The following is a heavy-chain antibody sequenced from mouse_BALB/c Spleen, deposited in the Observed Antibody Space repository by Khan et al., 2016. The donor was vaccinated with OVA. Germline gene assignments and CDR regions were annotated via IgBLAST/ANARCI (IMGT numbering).Heavy chain of an antibody. CDR1: GYAFTSYL. D-gene: IGHD3-1*01. CDR3: ARSQLGLRFDY. J-gene: IGHJ2*01. CDR2: INPGNGIT. V-gene: IGHV1-54*01. Sequence: QVQLQQSGAELVRPGTSVKVSCKASGYAFTSYLIEWINQRPGQGLEWIGLINPGNGITNYNEKFKGKATLTADKSSSTAYMQLNSLTSDDSAVYFCARSQLGLRFDYWGQGTTLTVSS.